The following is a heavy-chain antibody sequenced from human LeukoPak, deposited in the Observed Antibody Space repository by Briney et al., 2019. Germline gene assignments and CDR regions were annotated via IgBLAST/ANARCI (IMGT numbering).Heavy chain of an antibody. CDR1: GGSFSGYY. J-gene: IGHJ4*02. CDR2: ISHSGST. V-gene: IGHV4-34*01. D-gene: IGHD3-22*01. Sequence: PSETLSLTCAVYGGSFSGYYWSWIRQPPGKGLEWIGEISHSGSTNYNPSLKSRVTISVDTSKNQSSLKLSSVTAADTAVYYCARGRDYYDSSALSYWGQGTLVTVSS. CDR3: ARGRDYYDSSALSY.